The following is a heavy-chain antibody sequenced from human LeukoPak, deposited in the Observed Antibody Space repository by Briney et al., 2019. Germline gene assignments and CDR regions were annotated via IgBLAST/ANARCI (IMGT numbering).Heavy chain of an antibody. CDR1: GYTFTGYY. Sequence: GASVKVSCKASGYTFTGYYMHWVRQAPGQGLEWMGRINPNSGGTNYAQKFQGRVTMTRDTSISTAYMELSRLRSDDKAVYYCARDRKGITMVRGFIHNWFDPWGQGTLVTVSS. J-gene: IGHJ5*02. D-gene: IGHD3-10*01. V-gene: IGHV1-2*06. CDR2: INPNSGGT. CDR3: ARDRKGITMVRGFIHNWFDP.